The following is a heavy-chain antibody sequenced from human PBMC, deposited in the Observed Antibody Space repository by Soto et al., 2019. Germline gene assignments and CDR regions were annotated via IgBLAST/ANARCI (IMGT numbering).Heavy chain of an antibody. J-gene: IGHJ4*02. D-gene: IGHD3-10*01. Sequence: GGSLRLSCAASGFTFSTFAMSWVRQAPGKGLEWVSVISGSGGSTYYADSVKGRFTISRDDSKNTLYLQMNSLRDEDTAVYYCAKGTYYYGSGSFAYPFDYWGQGTQVTVSS. CDR2: ISGSGGST. CDR3: AKGTYYYGSGSFAYPFDY. V-gene: IGHV3-23*01. CDR1: GFTFSTFA.